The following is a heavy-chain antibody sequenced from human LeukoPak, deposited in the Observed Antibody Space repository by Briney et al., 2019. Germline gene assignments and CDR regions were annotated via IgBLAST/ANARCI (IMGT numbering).Heavy chain of an antibody. CDR2: ISADGSKT. Sequence: PGGSLRLSCAASGFTFSNQWMTWVRQAPGKGPVWVSLISADGSKTFYSDSVKGRFTISRDNAKNTLYLQINSLRAEDTAVYHCARDLGSCTSTDCLNIWFDPWGQGTLVTVSS. V-gene: IGHV3-74*01. D-gene: IGHD2-2*01. J-gene: IGHJ5*02. CDR3: ARDLGSCTSTDCLNIWFDP. CDR1: GFTFSNQW.